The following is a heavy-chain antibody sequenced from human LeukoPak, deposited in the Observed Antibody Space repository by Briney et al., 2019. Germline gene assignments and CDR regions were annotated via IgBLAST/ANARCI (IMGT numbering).Heavy chain of an antibody. CDR3: ARARRWLVRSPFDY. J-gene: IGHJ4*02. CDR1: GGSFSGYY. Sequence: KPSETLSLTCAVYGGSFSGYYWSWIRQPPGKGLEGIGEINHSGSTNYNPSLKSRVTISVDTSKNQFSLKLSSVTAADTAVYYCARARRWLVRSPFDYWGQGALVTVSS. D-gene: IGHD6-19*01. CDR2: INHSGST. V-gene: IGHV4-34*01.